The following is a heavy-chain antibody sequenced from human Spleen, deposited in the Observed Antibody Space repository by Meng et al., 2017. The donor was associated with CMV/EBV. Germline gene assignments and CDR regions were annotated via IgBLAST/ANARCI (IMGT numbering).Heavy chain of an antibody. CDR3: AKDNKYTSLGSFYIGMDV. D-gene: IGHD3-16*02. V-gene: IGHV3-23*01. Sequence: GESLKISCTASGLTFSNFAMNWVRQAPGKGLEWISGISGTGSRTHYADSVKGRITISRDNSKNTLYLEMNSLSAEDTAVYYCAKDNKYTSLGSFYIGMDVWGQGTTVTVSS. CDR1: GLTFSNFA. CDR2: ISGTGSRT. J-gene: IGHJ6*02.